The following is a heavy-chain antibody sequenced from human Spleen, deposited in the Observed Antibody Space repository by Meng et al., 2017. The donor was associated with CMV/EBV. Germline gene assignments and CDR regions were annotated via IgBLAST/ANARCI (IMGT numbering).Heavy chain of an antibody. Sequence: SCKASGFTFPNYAISWVRLAPGQGLEWMGWIAAYSGNTNYAQKFQDRVTMTTDTSTSTVYMELRSLRSDDTAVYYCARRNIAEVSDYWGQGTLVTVSS. CDR3: ARRNIAEVSDY. J-gene: IGHJ4*02. V-gene: IGHV1-18*01. CDR1: GFTFPNYA. CDR2: IAAYSGNT. D-gene: IGHD2/OR15-2a*01.